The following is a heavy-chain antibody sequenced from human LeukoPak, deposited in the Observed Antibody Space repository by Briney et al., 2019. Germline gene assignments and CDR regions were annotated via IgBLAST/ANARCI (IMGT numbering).Heavy chain of an antibody. CDR2: ISYDGSNK. Sequence: GGSLRLSCAASGFTLSSYGMHWVRQAPGKGLEWVAVISYDGSNKYYADSVKGRFTVSRDNSKNTLYLQMNSLRAEDTAVYYCAKVYSSSWFYDAFDIWGQGTVVTVSS. V-gene: IGHV3-30*18. D-gene: IGHD6-13*01. CDR3: AKVYSSSWFYDAFDI. J-gene: IGHJ3*02. CDR1: GFTLSSYG.